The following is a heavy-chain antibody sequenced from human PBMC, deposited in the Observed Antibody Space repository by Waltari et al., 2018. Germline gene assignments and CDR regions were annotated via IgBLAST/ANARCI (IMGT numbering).Heavy chain of an antibody. CDR3: ARSSGSYSMDV. J-gene: IGHJ6*03. CDR2: SNVGNGNT. V-gene: IGHV1-3*02. Sequence: QVQLVQSGAEAKKPGAAVKLSCKASAYTFTSYAMHWVRQAPGQRLEWMGWSNVGNGNTKYSQEFQGRVTITRDTAASTAYMELSSLRSEDMAVYYCARSSGSYSMDVWGQGTTVTVSS. CDR1: AYTFTSYA. D-gene: IGHD1-26*01.